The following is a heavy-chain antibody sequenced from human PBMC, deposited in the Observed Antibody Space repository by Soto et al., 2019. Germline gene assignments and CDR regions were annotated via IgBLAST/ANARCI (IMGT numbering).Heavy chain of an antibody. V-gene: IGHV4-31*03. D-gene: IGHD3-22*01. CDR1: GGSISSGGYY. CDR3: ARNHATAYDSSGYYSSFFDY. Sequence: PSETLSLTCTVSGGSISSGGYYWSWIRQHPGKGLEWIGYIYYSGSTYYNPSLKSRVTISVDTSKNQFSLKLSSVTAADTAVYYCARNHATAYDSSGYYSSFFDYWGQGTLVTVSS. J-gene: IGHJ4*02. CDR2: IYYSGST.